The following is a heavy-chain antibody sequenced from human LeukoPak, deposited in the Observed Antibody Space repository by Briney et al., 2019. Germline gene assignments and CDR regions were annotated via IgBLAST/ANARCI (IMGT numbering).Heavy chain of an antibody. CDR3: ARGITMVRGVIITAWFDP. CDR1: GYTFTGYY. CDR2: INPNSGGT. J-gene: IGHJ5*02. V-gene: IGHV1-2*02. Sequence: ASVKVSCKASGYTFTGYYMHWVRQAPGQGLEWMGWINPNSGGTNYAQKFQGRVTMTRDTSISTAYMELSRLRSDDTAVYYCARGITMVRGVIITAWFDPWGQGTLVTVSS. D-gene: IGHD3-10*01.